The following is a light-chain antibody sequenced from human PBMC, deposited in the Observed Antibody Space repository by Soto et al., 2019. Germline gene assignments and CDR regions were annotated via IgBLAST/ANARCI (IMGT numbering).Light chain of an antibody. CDR1: QGIYNY. V-gene: IGKV1-27*01. J-gene: IGKJ1*01. CDR2: AAS. Sequence: DIQMTQSPSSLSASVGDRVTITCRASQGIYNYLAWYQQKPGKVPKLLIYAASTLQSGVPSRFSGSGSGTDFTLTISSLQPEDVATYYCQKYNSAPRTFGQGTKVDNK. CDR3: QKYNSAPRT.